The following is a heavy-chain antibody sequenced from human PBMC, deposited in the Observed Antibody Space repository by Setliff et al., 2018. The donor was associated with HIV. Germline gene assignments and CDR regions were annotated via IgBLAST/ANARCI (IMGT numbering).Heavy chain of an antibody. CDR3: ARFYGSGSYWSDY. J-gene: IGHJ4*02. CDR1: GYTFSDYG. CDR2: ISTFNGNT. Sequence: ASVKVSCKTSGYTFSDYGITWVRQAPGQRFEWMGWISTFNGNTNYAQKFQGRVTMTRDTSTSTVYMELRSLRSDDTALYYCARFYGSGSYWSDYWGQGTLVTVS. V-gene: IGHV1-18*01. D-gene: IGHD3-10*01.